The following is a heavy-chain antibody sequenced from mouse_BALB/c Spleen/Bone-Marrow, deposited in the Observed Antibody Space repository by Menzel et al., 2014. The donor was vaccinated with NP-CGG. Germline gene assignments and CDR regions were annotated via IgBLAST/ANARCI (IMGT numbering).Heavy chain of an antibody. D-gene: IGHD1-1*01. Sequence: EVMLVESGGGLVQPGGSLRLSCATSGFTFTDYYMNWVRQPPGKALEWLGFIRNKANGYTTEYSASVKGRFTISRDNSQSILYLQMNTLRAEDSVAYYCARDSRSTVSHFDYWGQGTTLTVSS. CDR2: IRNKANGYTT. J-gene: IGHJ2*01. CDR1: GFTFTDYY. CDR3: ARDSRSTVSHFDY. V-gene: IGHV7-3*02.